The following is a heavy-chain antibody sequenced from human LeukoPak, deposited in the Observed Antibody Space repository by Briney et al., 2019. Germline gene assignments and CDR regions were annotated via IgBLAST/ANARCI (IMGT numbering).Heavy chain of an antibody. Sequence: GGSLRLSCAASGFTVSSNYMSWVRQAPGKGLEWVSVIYSGGSTYYADSVKGRFTISRDNSKNTLYLQMNSLRAEDTAVYYCASLLAAQYYFDYWGQGTLVTVSS. D-gene: IGHD3-9*01. J-gene: IGHJ4*02. V-gene: IGHV3-53*01. CDR3: ASLLAAQYYFDY. CDR2: IYSGGST. CDR1: GFTVSSNY.